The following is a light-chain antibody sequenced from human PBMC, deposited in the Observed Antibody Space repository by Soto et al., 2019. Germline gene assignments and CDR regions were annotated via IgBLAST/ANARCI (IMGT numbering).Light chain of an antibody. CDR3: QQYNSSPRT. CDR1: QSVSES. Sequence: EIVMTQSPATLSVSPGERATLSCRASQSVSESLAWYHQKPGQAPRLLICGASTRATGIPARFSGSGSGTDFTLTISSLQPEDFAVYYCQQYNSSPRTFGQGTKVDI. J-gene: IGKJ1*01. CDR2: GAS. V-gene: IGKV3-15*01.